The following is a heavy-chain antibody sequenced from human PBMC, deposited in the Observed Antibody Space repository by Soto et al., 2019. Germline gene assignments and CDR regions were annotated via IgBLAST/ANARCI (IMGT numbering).Heavy chain of an antibody. CDR1: GFSFSPYA. CDR2: ISASGATT. J-gene: IGHJ3*02. D-gene: IGHD2-2*01. Sequence: EVQLLESGGHLVQPGGSLRLSCAASGFSFSPYALTWVRQVPGTGLEWVSGISASGATTYSADSVKGRFPISRDNAKNTVVLDMTSRRAEDTARDKGAKGTDTVVEAALAGGAVDIWGQGTTVTVSS. CDR3: AKGTDTVVEAALAGGAVDI. V-gene: IGHV3-23*01.